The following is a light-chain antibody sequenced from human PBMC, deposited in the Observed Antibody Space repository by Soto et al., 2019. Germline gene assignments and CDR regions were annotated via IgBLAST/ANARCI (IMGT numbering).Light chain of an antibody. CDR3: QQYSSYWT. CDR2: DAS. CDR1: QSISRW. Sequence: DIQMTQSPSSLSASVGDRVTITCRASQSISRWLAWYQEKPGKAPKVLIYDASNLESGVPSRFSGGGYGTEFNLTISRLQPDDLATYYCQQYSSYWTFGQGTKVDIK. J-gene: IGKJ1*01. V-gene: IGKV1-5*01.